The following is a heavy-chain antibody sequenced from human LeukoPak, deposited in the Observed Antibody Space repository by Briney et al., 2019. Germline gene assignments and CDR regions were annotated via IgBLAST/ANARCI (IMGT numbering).Heavy chain of an antibody. Sequence: SETLSLTCTVSGGSISSGGYYWSWIRQPPGKGLEWIGYIYHSGSTYYNPSLKSRVTISVDRSKNQFSLKLSSVTAADTAVYYCARFYYDSSGDDWGQGTMVTVSS. V-gene: IGHV4-30-2*01. CDR1: GGSISSGGYY. J-gene: IGHJ3*01. D-gene: IGHD3-22*01. CDR2: IYHSGST. CDR3: ARFYYDSSGDD.